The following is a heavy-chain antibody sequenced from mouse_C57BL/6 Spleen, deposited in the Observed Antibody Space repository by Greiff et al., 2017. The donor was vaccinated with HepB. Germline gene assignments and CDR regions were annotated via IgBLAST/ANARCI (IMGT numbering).Heavy chain of an antibody. J-gene: IGHJ3*01. CDR1: GFTFSSYA. CDR2: ISDGGSYT. CDR3: ARVETAQAIFAY. D-gene: IGHD3-2*02. Sequence: EVQVVESGGGLVKPGGSLKLSCAASGFTFSSYAMSWVRQTPEKRLEWVATISDGGSYTYYPDNVKGRFTISRDNAKNNLYLQMSHLKSEDTAMYYCARVETAQAIFAYWGQGTLVTVSA. V-gene: IGHV5-4*01.